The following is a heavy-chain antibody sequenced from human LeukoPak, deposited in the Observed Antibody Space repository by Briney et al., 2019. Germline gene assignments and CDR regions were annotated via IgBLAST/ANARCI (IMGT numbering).Heavy chain of an antibody. J-gene: IGHJ2*01. CDR1: GYSISSGYY. Sequence: SETLSLTCVVSGYSISSGYYWGWIRQPPGKGLEWIGEINHSGSINYNPSLKSRVTISVDTSKNQFSLKLSSVTAADTAVYYCARGMDVPAAIPTGFDLWGRGTLVTVSS. CDR3: ARGMDVPAAIPTGFDL. V-gene: IGHV4-38-2*01. CDR2: INHSGSI. D-gene: IGHD2-2*01.